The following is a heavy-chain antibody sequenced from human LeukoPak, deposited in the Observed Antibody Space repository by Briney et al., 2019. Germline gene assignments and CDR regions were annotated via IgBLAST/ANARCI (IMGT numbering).Heavy chain of an antibody. CDR2: FWYDGTNK. D-gene: IGHD6-19*01. V-gene: IGHV3-33*01. J-gene: IGHJ4*02. CDR1: GFIFRNFA. CDR3: ARDQWGNGWSGSFDS. Sequence: GGSLRLSCAASGFIFRNFAMHWVRQTPGKGLEWVAVFWYDGTNKYYTDSAKGRFTISRDNSKNTLYLQMNSLRAEDTAVYYCARDQWGNGWSGSFDSWGRGTLVTVSS.